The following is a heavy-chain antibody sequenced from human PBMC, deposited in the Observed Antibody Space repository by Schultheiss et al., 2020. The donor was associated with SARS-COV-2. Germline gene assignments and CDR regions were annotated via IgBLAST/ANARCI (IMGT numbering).Heavy chain of an antibody. CDR1: GGTFSSYT. J-gene: IGHJ3*02. D-gene: IGHD2-21*02. V-gene: IGHV1-69*02. CDR2: IIPILSIA. CDR3: AKVTCGGDCYLDAFDI. Sequence: SVKVSCKASGGTFSSYTISGVRQAPGQWREWMGRIIPILSIANYAQKFQSRVTFTADKSTSTAYMVLSSLRSEDTAVYYCAKVTCGGDCYLDAFDIWGQGTMVTFSS.